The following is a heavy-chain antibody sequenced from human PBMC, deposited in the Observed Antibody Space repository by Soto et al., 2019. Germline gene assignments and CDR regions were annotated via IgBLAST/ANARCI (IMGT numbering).Heavy chain of an antibody. J-gene: IGHJ4*02. D-gene: IGHD1-1*01. CDR3: VSLQLGREKTFDL. Sequence: QVQLVESGGGGVQPGRSLRLSCAASGFTFSSYAMHWVRQAPGKGLEWVAVISYDGRNKYYADSVKGRFTISRDNSKNTLYLQMSSLRAEDTAVYYCVSLQLGREKTFDLWGQGTRVTVSA. V-gene: IGHV3-30*03. CDR2: ISYDGRNK. CDR1: GFTFSSYA.